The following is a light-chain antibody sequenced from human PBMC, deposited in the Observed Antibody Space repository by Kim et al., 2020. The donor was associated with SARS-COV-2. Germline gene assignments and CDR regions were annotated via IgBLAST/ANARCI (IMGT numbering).Light chain of an antibody. CDR2: QDK. J-gene: IGLJ3*02. V-gene: IGLV3-1*01. Sequence: SLSPGQSAIIPCPGNKLGDKYSSWYQQKPGQSPVLFIYQDKKRPAGFPERFSGSNSGNTATLTISGTQAMDEADYYCQAWDDSVVFGGGTQLTVL. CDR1: KLGDKY. CDR3: QAWDDSVV.